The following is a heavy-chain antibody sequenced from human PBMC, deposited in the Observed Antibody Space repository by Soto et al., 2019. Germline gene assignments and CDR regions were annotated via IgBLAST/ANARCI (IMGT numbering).Heavy chain of an antibody. J-gene: IGHJ6*02. V-gene: IGHV4-34*01. CDR3: ARDLSSGDFWSGPRLYYYSGMDV. CDR1: GGSFSGYC. D-gene: IGHD3-3*01. CDR2: INHIGST. Sequence: PSETLSLTCAGYGGSFSGYCWSGIRQPPGKGREWSGEINHIGSTNYNPSLKRRVTISVDTSKNQFPLKLSSVTAADTAVYYCARDLSSGDFWSGPRLYYYSGMDVWGQGTTVTVSS.